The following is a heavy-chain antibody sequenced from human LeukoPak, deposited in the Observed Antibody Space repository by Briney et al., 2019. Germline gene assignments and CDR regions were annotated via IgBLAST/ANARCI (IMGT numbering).Heavy chain of an antibody. CDR1: GGSISSYY. CDR3: ARDYYDFWSGWNY. J-gene: IGHJ4*02. Sequence: PSETLSLTCTVSGGSISSYYWGWIRQPPGKGLEWIGSIYYSGSTYYNPSLKSRVTISVDTSKNQFSLKLSSVTAADTAVYYCARDYYDFWSGWNYWGQGTLVAVSS. V-gene: IGHV4-39*07. D-gene: IGHD3-3*01. CDR2: IYYSGST.